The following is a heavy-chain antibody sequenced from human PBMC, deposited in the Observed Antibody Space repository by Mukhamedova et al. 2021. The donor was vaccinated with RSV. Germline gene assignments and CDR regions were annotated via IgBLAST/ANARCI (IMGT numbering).Heavy chain of an antibody. V-gene: IGHV4-59*01. CDR2: HYHRGSI. J-gene: IGHJ6*03. CDR3: AREAWTPCRSSSGYYYYYMDV. Sequence: GHHYHRGSINYNPSLKSRVTISLDTSKNQFSLKLTSVTAADTAVYYCAREAWTPCRSSSGYYYYYMDVWGKGTTVTVSS. D-gene: IGHD6-6*01.